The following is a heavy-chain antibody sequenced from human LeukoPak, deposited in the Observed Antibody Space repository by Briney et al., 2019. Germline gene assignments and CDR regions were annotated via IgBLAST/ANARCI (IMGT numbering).Heavy chain of an antibody. Sequence: SSETLSLTCTVSGGSISSYYWSWIRQPPGKGLEWIGYIYYSGSTNYNPSLKSRVTISVDTSRNQFSLKLSSVTAADTAVYYCARDHGIAAAGEGSWFDPWGQGTLVTVSS. CDR2: IYYSGST. J-gene: IGHJ5*02. CDR1: GGSISSYY. CDR3: ARDHGIAAAGEGSWFDP. D-gene: IGHD6-13*01. V-gene: IGHV4-59*01.